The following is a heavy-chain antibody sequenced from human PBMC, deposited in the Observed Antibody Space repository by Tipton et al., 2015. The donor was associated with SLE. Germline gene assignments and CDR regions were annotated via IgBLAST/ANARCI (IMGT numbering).Heavy chain of an antibody. J-gene: IGHJ4*02. CDR1: GFTFSSYG. CDR2: IRSKAFGETT. V-gene: IGHV3-49*04. CDR3: SRGRWGLDY. D-gene: IGHD7-27*01. Sequence: SGFTFSSYGMHWVRQAPGKGLEWVGFIRSKAFGETTDFAASVRGRFTISRDDSKSIAYLQMNNLKTEDTAVYFCSRGRWGLDYWGQGTLVTVSS.